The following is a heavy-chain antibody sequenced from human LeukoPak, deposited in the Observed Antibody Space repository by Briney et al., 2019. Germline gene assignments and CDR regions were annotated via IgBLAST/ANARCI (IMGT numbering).Heavy chain of an antibody. D-gene: IGHD3-3*01. Sequence: SVKVSCTASGGTFSSYAISWVRQAPGQGLEWMGGIIPIFGTANYAQKFQGRVTITADESTSTAYMELSSLRSEGTAVYYCARDRPLITIFGVVHNYGMDVWGQGTTVTVSS. V-gene: IGHV1-69*13. CDR2: IIPIFGTA. CDR1: GGTFSSYA. CDR3: ARDRPLITIFGVVHNYGMDV. J-gene: IGHJ6*02.